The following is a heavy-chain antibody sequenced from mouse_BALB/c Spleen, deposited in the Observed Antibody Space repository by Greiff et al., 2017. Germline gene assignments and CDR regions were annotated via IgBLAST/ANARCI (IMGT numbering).Heavy chain of an antibody. CDR1: GYTFTSYY. V-gene: IGHV1S56*01. D-gene: IGHD1-1*01. J-gene: IGHJ4*01. CDR2: IYPGNVNT. Sequence: VQLQQSGPELVKPGASVRISCKASGYTFTSYYIHWVKQRPGQGLEWIGWIYPGNVNTKYNEKFKGKATLTADKSSSTAYMQLSSLTSEDSAVYFCARSVVGAMDYWGQGTSVTVSS. CDR3: ARSVVGAMDY.